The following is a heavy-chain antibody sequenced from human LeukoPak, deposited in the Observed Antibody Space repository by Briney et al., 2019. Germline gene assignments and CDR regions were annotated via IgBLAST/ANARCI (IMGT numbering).Heavy chain of an antibody. CDR2: IAPISGTP. CDR1: GGTFTHYV. D-gene: IGHD6-13*01. V-gene: IGHV1-69*06. Sequence: SVKVSCKASGGTFTHYVISWVRQAPGQGGLEWMGGIAPISGTPMYAQRFQGRVTITADTSTNTAYLEMSSLTSEDTAVYYRAREGSSRGYFDYWGQGTLVTVSS. J-gene: IGHJ4*02. CDR3: AREGSSRGYFDY.